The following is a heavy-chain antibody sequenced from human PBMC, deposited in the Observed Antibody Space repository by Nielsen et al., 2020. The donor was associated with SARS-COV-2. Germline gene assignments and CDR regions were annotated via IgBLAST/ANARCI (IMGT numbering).Heavy chain of an antibody. V-gene: IGHV3-9*01. CDR1: GFTFDDYA. CDR3: AKDAHRYSGSEGGMDV. Sequence: GGSLRLSCAASGFTFDDYAMHWVRQAPGKGLEWVSGISWNSGSIGYADSVKGRFTISRDNAKNSLYLQMNSLRAEDTALYYCAKDAHRYSGSEGGMDVWGQGTTVTVSS. D-gene: IGHD1-26*01. J-gene: IGHJ6*02. CDR2: ISWNSGSI.